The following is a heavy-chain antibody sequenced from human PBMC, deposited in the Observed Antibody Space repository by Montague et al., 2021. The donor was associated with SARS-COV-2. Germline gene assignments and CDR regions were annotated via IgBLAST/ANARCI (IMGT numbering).Heavy chain of an antibody. J-gene: IGHJ4*02. Sequence: SETLSLTCVVYGGSFSGYYWSWIRQPPGKGLEWIGEINHSGSTNYDPSLKSRVTISVDTSKKQFSLRLNSVTAADTAVYYCARGGGYSYGALDYWCQGTLVTVSS. V-gene: IGHV4-34*01. CDR1: GGSFSGYY. CDR2: INHSGST. D-gene: IGHD5-18*01. CDR3: ARGGGYSYGALDY.